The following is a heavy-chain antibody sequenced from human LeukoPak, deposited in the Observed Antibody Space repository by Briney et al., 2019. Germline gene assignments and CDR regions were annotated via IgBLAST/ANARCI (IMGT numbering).Heavy chain of an antibody. D-gene: IGHD2/OR15-2a*01. CDR3: AKETSIVIEDIEGGGCDI. Sequence: GASVKVSCMASRSSFSGYYLHWVRQAPGQGLEWLGSINVASGDTNCKKTFQGRVTVTRDTSVNTVYMEMNNLTADDTALYFCAKETSIVIEDIEGGGCDIWGQGTMVTV. J-gene: IGHJ3*02. CDR1: RSSFSGYY. CDR2: INVASGDT. V-gene: IGHV1-2*02.